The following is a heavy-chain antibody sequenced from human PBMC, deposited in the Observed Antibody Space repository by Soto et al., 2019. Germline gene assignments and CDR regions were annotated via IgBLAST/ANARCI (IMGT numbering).Heavy chain of an antibody. J-gene: IGHJ4*02. V-gene: IGHV3-23*01. CDR2: ISGSGGST. D-gene: IGHD3-3*01. Sequence: GGSLRLSCAASGFTFSSYAMSWVRQAPGKGLEWVSAISGSGGSTYYADSVKGRFTISRDNSKNTLYLQMNSLRAEDTAVYYRASDRVTIFGVVIIPSDYWGQGTLVTVSS. CDR3: ASDRVTIFGVVIIPSDY. CDR1: GFTFSSYA.